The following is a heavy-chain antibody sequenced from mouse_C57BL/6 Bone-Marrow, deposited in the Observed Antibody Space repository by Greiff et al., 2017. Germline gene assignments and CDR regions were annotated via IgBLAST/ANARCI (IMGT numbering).Heavy chain of an antibody. CDR3: ASRETAHQRAMDY. V-gene: IGHV1-55*01. CDR2: IYPGSGGT. J-gene: IGHJ4*01. Sequence: QVQLQQPGAELVKPGASVKMSCKASGYTFTSYWITWVKQRPGQGLEWIGDIYPGSGGTNYNEKFKGKATLTVDTSSSTAYMQLSSLTSEDSAVYYCASRETAHQRAMDYWGQGTSVTVSS. CDR1: GYTFTSYW. D-gene: IGHD3-2*02.